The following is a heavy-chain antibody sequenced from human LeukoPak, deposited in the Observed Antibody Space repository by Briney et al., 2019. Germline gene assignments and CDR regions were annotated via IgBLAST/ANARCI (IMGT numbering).Heavy chain of an antibody. Sequence: GGSLRLSCAASGFMFSTYAMSWVRQAPGKGLEWVSGMSGHGGTTYYADSVKGRFTISRDNSKNKLFLQMNSLRVEDTAVYYCAKDVLERWGPLPAAIDDYDMGVWGKGTTVTVSS. J-gene: IGHJ6*03. CDR3: AKDVLERWGPLPAAIDDYDMGV. CDR1: GFMFSTYA. CDR2: MSGHGGTT. V-gene: IGHV3-23*01. D-gene: IGHD2-2*01.